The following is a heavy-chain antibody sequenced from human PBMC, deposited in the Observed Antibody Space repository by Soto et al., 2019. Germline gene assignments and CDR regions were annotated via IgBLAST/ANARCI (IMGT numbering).Heavy chain of an antibody. CDR3: ARVNMRITIFGVTPGWFDP. CDR1: GGSISSYY. V-gene: IGHV4-59*01. J-gene: IGHJ5*02. CDR2: IYYSGST. Sequence: PSETLSLTCTVSGGSISSYYWSWIRQPPGKGLEWIGYIYYSGSTNYNPSLKSRVTISVDTSKNQFSLKLSSVTAADTAVYYCARVNMRITIFGVTPGWFDPWGQGTLVTVS. D-gene: IGHD3-3*01.